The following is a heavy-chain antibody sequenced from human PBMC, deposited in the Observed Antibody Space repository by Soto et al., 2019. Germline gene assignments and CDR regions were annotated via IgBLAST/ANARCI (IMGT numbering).Heavy chain of an antibody. CDR2: IFYTGAT. J-gene: IGHJ5*02. Sequence: QVQLQESGPGLVKPSQTLSLTCTVSGDSISSRSYYWNWIRQLPGKGLECIGYIFYTGATYYNPSLRGRVTMSIDTSRNQSSLGLRSVTAADTAMYYCAREGRHSGGMRDNWFDPWGQGTLVTVSS. D-gene: IGHD3-10*01. V-gene: IGHV4-31*03. CDR3: AREGRHSGGMRDNWFDP. CDR1: GDSISSRSYY.